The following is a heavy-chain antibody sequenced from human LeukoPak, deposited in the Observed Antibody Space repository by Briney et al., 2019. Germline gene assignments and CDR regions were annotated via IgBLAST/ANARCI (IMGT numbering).Heavy chain of an antibody. Sequence: SETLSLTCTVSGGSISTITYYWGWIRQPPGKGLEWVGHMYYRGNTFYNPSLKSRVTISVDTSKNQFSLKLSSVTAADTAVYYCARTRYYYNSRSYGAPYYFDYWGQGTLVTVSS. D-gene: IGHD3-10*01. CDR2: MYYRGNT. CDR3: ARTRYYYNSRSYGAPYYFDY. J-gene: IGHJ4*02. CDR1: GGSISTITYY. V-gene: IGHV4-39*01.